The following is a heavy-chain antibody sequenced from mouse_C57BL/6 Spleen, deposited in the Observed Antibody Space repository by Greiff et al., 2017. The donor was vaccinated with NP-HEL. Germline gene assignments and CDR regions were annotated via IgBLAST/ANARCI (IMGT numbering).Heavy chain of an antibody. CDR2: IDPEDGDT. CDR1: GFNIKDYY. V-gene: IGHV14-1*01. Sequence: EVQLQESGAELVRPGASVKLSCTASGFNIKDYYMHWVKQRPEQGLEWIGRIDPEDGDTEYAPKFQGKATMTADTSSNTANLQLSSMTSEDTAVYYCTTGYGSSLYYFDYWGQGTTLTVSS. J-gene: IGHJ2*01. CDR3: TTGYGSSLYYFDY. D-gene: IGHD1-1*01.